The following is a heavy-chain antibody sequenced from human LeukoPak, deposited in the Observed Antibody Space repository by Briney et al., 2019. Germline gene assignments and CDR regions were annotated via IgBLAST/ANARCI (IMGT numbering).Heavy chain of an antibody. D-gene: IGHD5-24*01. J-gene: IGHJ4*02. CDR1: GGSISSSSYY. CDR2: IYYSGST. Sequence: SETLSLTCTVSGGSISSSSYYWGWIRQPPGKGLEWIGSIYYSGSTYYNPSLKSRVTISVDTSKNQFSLKLSSVTAADTAVYYCARHECRDGYSDLRCGFDYWGQGTLVTVSS. CDR3: ARHECRDGYSDLRCGFDY. V-gene: IGHV4-39*01.